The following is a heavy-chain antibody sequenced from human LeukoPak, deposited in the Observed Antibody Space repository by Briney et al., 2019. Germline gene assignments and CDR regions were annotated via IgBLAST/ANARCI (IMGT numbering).Heavy chain of an antibody. CDR3: ARDPLPVPKLLWFGTDY. Sequence: ASVKVSCKATGYTLTSYYMHWVRQAPGQGLEWMGIINPSAGSTSYAQKFQGRVTMTRDTSTSTVYMELSSLRSEDTAVYYCARDPLPVPKLLWFGTDYWGQGTLVTVSS. V-gene: IGHV1-46*01. CDR1: GYTLTSYY. D-gene: IGHD3-10*01. J-gene: IGHJ4*02. CDR2: INPSAGST.